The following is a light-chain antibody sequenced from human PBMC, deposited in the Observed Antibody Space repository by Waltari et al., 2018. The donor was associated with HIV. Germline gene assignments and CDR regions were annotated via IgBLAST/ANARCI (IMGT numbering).Light chain of an antibody. J-gene: IGLJ2*01. CDR3: AAWGDNLSGPVL. Sequence: QSVLTQPPSASGTPGQRVPISCSGSSSIVPWYQKFPGTAPKLLIYRNNQRPSGVPDRFTGSKSGTSASLAISVLRSEDEADYYCAAWGDNLSGPVLFGGGTKLTVL. CDR1: SSI. CDR2: RNN. V-gene: IGLV1-47*01.